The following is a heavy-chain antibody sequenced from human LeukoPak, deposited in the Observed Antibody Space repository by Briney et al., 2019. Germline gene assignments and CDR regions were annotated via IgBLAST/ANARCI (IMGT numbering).Heavy chain of an antibody. CDR2: ISGSGGST. CDR3: PKAIVGVSISDY. Sequence: PGGSLRLSCAASVFTFSSYAMNWVRQARGKGLEWVSAISGSGGSTYNADSVKGRSTISRDNYKNTLYLQMNSLRADDTAVYYCPKAIVGVSISDYWGQGTLVTVSS. D-gene: IGHD1-26*01. V-gene: IGHV3-23*01. J-gene: IGHJ4*02. CDR1: VFTFSSYA.